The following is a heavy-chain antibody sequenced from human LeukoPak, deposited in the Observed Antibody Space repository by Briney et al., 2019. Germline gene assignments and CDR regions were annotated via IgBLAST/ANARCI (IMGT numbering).Heavy chain of an antibody. D-gene: IGHD2-15*01. V-gene: IGHV4-34*01. CDR3: ARDRRLGYCSGGSCYRYDY. Sequence: SETLSLTCAVYGGSFSGYYWSWIRQPPGKGLEWIGEINHSGSTNYNPSLKSRVTISVDTSKNQFSLKLSSVTAADTAVYYCARDRRLGYCSGGSCYRYDYWGQGTLVTVSS. CDR1: GGSFSGYY. CDR2: INHSGST. J-gene: IGHJ4*02.